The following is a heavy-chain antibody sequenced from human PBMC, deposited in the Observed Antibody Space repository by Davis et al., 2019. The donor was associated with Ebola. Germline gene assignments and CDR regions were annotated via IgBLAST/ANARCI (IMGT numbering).Heavy chain of an antibody. Sequence: GESLKISCAASGFTFSSYGMHWVRHAPGKGLESVAVISYDGSDKYYADSVKGRFTISRDNSKNTLYLQMNSLRAEDTAVYYCARDPAVTPGYYGMDVWGQGTTVTVSS. CDR3: ARDPAVTPGYYGMDV. J-gene: IGHJ6*02. D-gene: IGHD4-17*01. CDR2: ISYDGSDK. CDR1: GFTFSSYG. V-gene: IGHV3-30*03.